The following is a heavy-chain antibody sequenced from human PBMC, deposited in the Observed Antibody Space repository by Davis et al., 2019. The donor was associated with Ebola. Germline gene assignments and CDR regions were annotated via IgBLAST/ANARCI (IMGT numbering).Heavy chain of an antibody. D-gene: IGHD6-6*01. CDR3: TSPDSSSSY. Sequence: GESLKISCAASGFTFSGSAMHWVRQASGKGLEWVGRIRSKANSYATAYAASVKGRFTISRDDSKNTAYLQMNSLKTEVTAVYYCTSPDSSSSYWGQGTLVTVSS. V-gene: IGHV3-73*01. CDR2: IRSKANSYAT. J-gene: IGHJ4*02. CDR1: GFTFSGSA.